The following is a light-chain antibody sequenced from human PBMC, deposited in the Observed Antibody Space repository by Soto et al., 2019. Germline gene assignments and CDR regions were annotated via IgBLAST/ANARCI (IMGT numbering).Light chain of an antibody. CDR2: GAS. V-gene: IGKV3-20*01. J-gene: IGKJ2*01. CDR1: QSVSSSY. CDR3: QQYASLFQT. Sequence: EIVLTQSPGTLSLSPGERATLSCRASQSVSSSYLAWYQQKPGQAPRLLIYGASSRATGIPDRFSGSGSGTDFTLTFSRLEPEDFAVYYCQQYASLFQTFGQGTKLEIK.